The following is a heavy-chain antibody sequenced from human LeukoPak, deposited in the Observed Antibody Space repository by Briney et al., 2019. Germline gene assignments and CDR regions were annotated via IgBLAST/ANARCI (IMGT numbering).Heavy chain of an antibody. D-gene: IGHD3-10*01. Sequence: GGSLRLSCAASGFTFSSYGMHWVRQAPGKGLEWVAFIRYDGSNKYYADSVKGRFTISRDNSKNTLYLQMNSLRAEDTAVYYCAKYEGFGFNEYFQHWGQGTLVTVSS. V-gene: IGHV3-30*02. J-gene: IGHJ1*01. CDR1: GFTFSSYG. CDR3: AKYEGFGFNEYFQH. CDR2: IRYDGSNK.